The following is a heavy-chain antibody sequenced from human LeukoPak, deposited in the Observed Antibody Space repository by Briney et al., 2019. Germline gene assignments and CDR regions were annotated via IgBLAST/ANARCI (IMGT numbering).Heavy chain of an antibody. CDR1: GGSFSGYY. Sequence: SETLSLTCAVYGGSFSGYYWSWLRQPPGKGLEWIGEINHSGSTNYNPSLKSRVTISVDTSKNQFSLKLSSVTAADTAVYYCERERRQWLVHGTFEYWGQGTLVTVSS. D-gene: IGHD6-19*01. CDR3: ERERRQWLVHGTFEY. V-gene: IGHV4-34*01. CDR2: INHSGST. J-gene: IGHJ4*02.